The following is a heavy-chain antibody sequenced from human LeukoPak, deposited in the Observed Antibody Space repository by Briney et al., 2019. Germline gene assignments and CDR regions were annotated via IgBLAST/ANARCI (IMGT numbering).Heavy chain of an antibody. J-gene: IGHJ4*02. D-gene: IGHD2-2*01. CDR3: VKDDGWAQYAN. V-gene: IGHV3-48*03. CDR2: ISSSGSTI. CDR1: GFTFSSYE. Sequence: GGSLRLSCAVSGFTFSSYEMNWVRQAPGKGLEWVSYISSSGSTIYYADSVKGRFTISRDNAKNTVYLQMNSLSAEDAAVYYRVKDDGWAQYANWGQGTLVTVSS.